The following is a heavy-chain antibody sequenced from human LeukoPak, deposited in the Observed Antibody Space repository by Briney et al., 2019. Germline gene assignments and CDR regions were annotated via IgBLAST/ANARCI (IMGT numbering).Heavy chain of an antibody. V-gene: IGHV3-48*03. Sequence: GGSLRLSCAASGFTFSSYEMNWVRQAPGKGLEWVSYISSSGSTIYYADSVKGRFTISGDNAKNSLYLQMNSLRAEDTAVYYCARVGYSYGSSDYWGQGTLVTVSS. CDR3: ARVGYSYGSSDY. D-gene: IGHD5-18*01. CDR2: ISSSGSTI. CDR1: GFTFSSYE. J-gene: IGHJ4*02.